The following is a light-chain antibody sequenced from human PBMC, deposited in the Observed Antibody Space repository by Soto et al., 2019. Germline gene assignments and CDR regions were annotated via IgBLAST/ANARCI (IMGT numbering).Light chain of an antibody. Sequence: QSALTQPASVSGSPGQSITISCTGTSSDVGGYNYVSWYQQHPGKAPKLMIYEVSNRPSGVSNRFSGSKSGNTASLIISGLQAEDEADYYCSSYTTSSTYVFGIGTKLTV. J-gene: IGLJ1*01. CDR3: SSYTTSSTYV. CDR1: SSDVGGYNY. CDR2: EVS. V-gene: IGLV2-14*01.